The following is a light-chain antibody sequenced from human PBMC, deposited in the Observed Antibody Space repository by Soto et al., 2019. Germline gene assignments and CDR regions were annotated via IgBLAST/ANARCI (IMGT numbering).Light chain of an antibody. Sequence: DIVMTQSPDSLSVSLGERATINCKSSQSVLYSSNNKNHLAWYQQKPGQSPKLLIYWASTRESGVPDRFSGSGSGTDFTLTISTLQAEDVAVYYCQQYYSIPYTFGQGTKLEI. CDR1: QSVLYSSNNKNH. J-gene: IGKJ2*01. CDR3: QQYYSIPYT. CDR2: WAS. V-gene: IGKV4-1*01.